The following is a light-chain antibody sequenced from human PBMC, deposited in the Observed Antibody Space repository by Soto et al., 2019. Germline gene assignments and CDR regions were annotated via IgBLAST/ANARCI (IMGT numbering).Light chain of an antibody. CDR2: SAP. CDR3: QKFNTAPLT. J-gene: IGKJ5*01. Sequence: DIQMTQSPSSLSASVGDRVTITCRASQDISVYLAWYQQKPGKVPKLLIYSAPTLQSGLPSRFSGSGSGTDFTLTISSLQPEDVATYYCQKFNTAPLTFGQGTRLEMK. CDR1: QDISVY. V-gene: IGKV1-27*01.